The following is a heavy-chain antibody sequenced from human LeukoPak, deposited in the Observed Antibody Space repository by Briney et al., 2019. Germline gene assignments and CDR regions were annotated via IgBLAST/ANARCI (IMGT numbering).Heavy chain of an antibody. Sequence: GASVKVSCKASGGTFSSYAISWVRQAPGQGLEWMGRIIPIFGTANYAQKFQGRVTITTDESTSTAYMELSSLRSEDTAVYYCARGVDYYDSSGYPYWGQGTLVTVSS. D-gene: IGHD3-22*01. J-gene: IGHJ4*02. CDR3: ARGVDYYDSSGYPY. CDR1: GGTFSSYA. V-gene: IGHV1-69*05. CDR2: IIPIFGTA.